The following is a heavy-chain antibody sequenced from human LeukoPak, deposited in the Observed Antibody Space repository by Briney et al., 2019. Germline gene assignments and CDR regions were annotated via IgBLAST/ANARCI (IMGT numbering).Heavy chain of an antibody. CDR1: RFTFSSYQ. CDR2: ISSDDSIT. V-gene: IGHV3-48*03. D-gene: IGHD3-16*02. J-gene: IGHJ5*02. Sequence: GSLRLSCAASRFTFSSYQMNWIRQAPGKGLEWVSFISSDDSITYYADSVKGRFFISRDSAKNSLYLQMNSLRAEDTAVYYCARSPSSFDPWGQGALVTVSS. CDR3: ARSPSSFDP.